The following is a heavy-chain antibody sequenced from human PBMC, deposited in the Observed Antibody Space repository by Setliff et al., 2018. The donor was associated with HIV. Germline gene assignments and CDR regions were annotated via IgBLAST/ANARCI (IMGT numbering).Heavy chain of an antibody. J-gene: IGHJ3*02. Sequence: PSQTLSLTCTVSGGSITTYYWSWIRQPAGKGLEWIGHIYPTGSTDYNPSLKSRVTMSIDTSKNQFSLKLSSMTAADTALYYCAREVDNPRDAFDIWAQGTMVT. CDR1: GGSITTYY. CDR3: AREVDNPRDAFDI. V-gene: IGHV4-4*07. CDR2: IYPTGST.